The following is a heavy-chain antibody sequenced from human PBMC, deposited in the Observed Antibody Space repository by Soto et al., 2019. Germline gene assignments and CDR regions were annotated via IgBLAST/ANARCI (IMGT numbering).Heavy chain of an antibody. Sequence: LRLSCAASGFTFSSYGMHWVRQAPGKGLEWVAVIWYDGSNKYYADSVKGRFTISRDNSKNTLYLQMNSLRAEDTAVYYCARDFGTYGYYYYYGMDVWGQGTTVTVSS. CDR1: GFTFSSYG. CDR2: IWYDGSNK. D-gene: IGHD4-17*01. J-gene: IGHJ6*02. CDR3: ARDFGTYGYYYYYGMDV. V-gene: IGHV3-33*01.